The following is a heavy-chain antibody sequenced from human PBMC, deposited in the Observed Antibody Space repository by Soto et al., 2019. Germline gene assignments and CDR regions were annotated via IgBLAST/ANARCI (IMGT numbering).Heavy chain of an antibody. CDR1: GFSLSTSGVG. D-gene: IGHD1-26*01. J-gene: IGHJ4*02. Sequence: GSGPTRVNPTQTLTLTRTFAGFSLSTSGVGVGWIRQPPGKALEWLALIYWDDDKRYSPSLKSRLTITKDTSRNQVVLTMTNMDPVDTATYYCAHKGEGSRGFKYWGQGTLVTVSS. CDR2: IYWDDDK. V-gene: IGHV2-5*02. CDR3: AHKGEGSRGFKY.